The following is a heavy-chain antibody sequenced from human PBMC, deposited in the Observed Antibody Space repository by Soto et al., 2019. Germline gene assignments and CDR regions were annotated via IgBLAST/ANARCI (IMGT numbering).Heavy chain of an antibody. CDR3: ARHDSGYSYGYNWFDP. J-gene: IGHJ5*02. Sequence: PSETLSLTCTVSGGSISSYYWSWIRQPPGKGLEWIGYIYYSGSTNYNPSLKSRVTISVDTSKNQFSLKLSSVTAADTAVYYCARHDSGYSYGYNWFDPWGQGTLVTVSS. V-gene: IGHV4-59*08. CDR2: IYYSGST. CDR1: GGSISSYY. D-gene: IGHD5-18*01.